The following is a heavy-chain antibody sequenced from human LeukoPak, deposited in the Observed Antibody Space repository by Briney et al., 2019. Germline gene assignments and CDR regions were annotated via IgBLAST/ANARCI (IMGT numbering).Heavy chain of an antibody. V-gene: IGHV3-11*01. CDR1: GFTFSDYY. CDR3: AKSPIRFLEWLLSGDTFDI. D-gene: IGHD3-3*01. Sequence: GGSLRLSCAASGFTFSDYYMTWIRQVPGEGLEWVSYISSSGTTKYYADSVKGRFTISRDNSRNTLYLQMDSLRAEDTAVYYCAKSPIRFLEWLLSGDTFDIWGQGTMVTVSS. J-gene: IGHJ3*02. CDR2: ISSSGTTK.